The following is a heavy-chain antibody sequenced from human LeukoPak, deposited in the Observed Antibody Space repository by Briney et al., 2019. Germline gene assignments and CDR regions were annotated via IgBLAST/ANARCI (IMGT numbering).Heavy chain of an antibody. D-gene: IGHD3-22*01. J-gene: IGHJ3*02. CDR2: FYRGDST. CDR3: ARGGRGSAAVVAPRSFDI. Sequence: GGSLRLSCAASGFTVSSSYMYWVRQAPGKGLEWVSFFYRGDSTYYAESVRGRFTISRDNSKNTLYLQMNSLRAEDSALYYCARGGRGSAAVVAPRSFDIWGQGTMVTVSS. CDR1: GFTVSSSY. V-gene: IGHV3-53*01.